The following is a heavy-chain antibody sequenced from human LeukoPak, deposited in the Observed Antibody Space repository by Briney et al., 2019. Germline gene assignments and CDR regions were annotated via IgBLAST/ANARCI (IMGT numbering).Heavy chain of an antibody. CDR3: ARGAESGYYFDY. V-gene: IGHV1-46*01. Sequence: ASVKVSCKASGYTFTSYYIHWVRQAPGQGLEWMGIINPSGGSTTYAQKFQGRVTITADESTSTAYMELSSLRSEDTAVYYCARGAESGYYFDYWGQGTLVTVSS. CDR2: INPSGGST. CDR1: GYTFTSYY. D-gene: IGHD1-26*01. J-gene: IGHJ4*02.